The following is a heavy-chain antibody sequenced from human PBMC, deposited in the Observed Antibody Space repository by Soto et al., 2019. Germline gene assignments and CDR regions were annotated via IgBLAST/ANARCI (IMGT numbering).Heavy chain of an antibody. CDR1: GFTFSSYG. D-gene: IGHD3-3*01. V-gene: IGHV3-30*18. J-gene: IGHJ3*02. CDR2: ISYDGSNK. Sequence: PGGSLRLSCAASGFTFSSYGMHWVRQAPGKGLEWVAVISYDGSNKYYADSVKGRFTISRDNSKNTLYLQMNSLRADDTTVYYCAKDRETIFGVVIKVGDAFDIWGQGTMVTVSS. CDR3: AKDRETIFGVVIKVGDAFDI.